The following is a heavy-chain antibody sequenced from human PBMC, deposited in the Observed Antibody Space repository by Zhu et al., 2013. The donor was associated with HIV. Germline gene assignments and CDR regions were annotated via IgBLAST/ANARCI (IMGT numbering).Heavy chain of an antibody. CDR3: ARDLVIVENDAFDI. J-gene: IGHJ3*02. V-gene: IGHV1-69*08. Sequence: QVQLVQSGAEVKKPGSSVKVSCKASGGTFSSYTISWVRQAPGQGLEWMGRIIPILGIANYAQKFQGRVTITADKSTSTAYMELSSLRSEDTAVYYCARDLVIVENDAFDIWGQGTMVTVSS. CDR1: GGTFSSYT. D-gene: IGHD3-22*01. CDR2: IIPILGIA.